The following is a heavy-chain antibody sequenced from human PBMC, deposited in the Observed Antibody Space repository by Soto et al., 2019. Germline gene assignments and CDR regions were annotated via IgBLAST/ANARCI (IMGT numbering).Heavy chain of an antibody. D-gene: IGHD3-10*01. V-gene: IGHV2-5*02. J-gene: IGHJ4*02. Sequence: QITLKESGPTLVKPTQTLTLTCTFSGFSLRTNGMGVGWIRQPPGKALEWLANIYWDDDKRYSPSLKSRLTIXXTXPXNQVVLTLTNMDPVDTATYYCTHFYYGSGSHWGFGYWGQGTLATVSS. CDR3: THFYYGSGSHWGFGY. CDR1: GFSLRTNGMG. CDR2: IYWDDDK.